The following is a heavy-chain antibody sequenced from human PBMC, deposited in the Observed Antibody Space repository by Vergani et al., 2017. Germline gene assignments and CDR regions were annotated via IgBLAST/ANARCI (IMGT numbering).Heavy chain of an antibody. J-gene: IGHJ6*02. CDR3: ARECRGYYGSGTPLRGMDV. CDR2: INHSGST. D-gene: IGHD3-10*01. Sequence: QVQLQQWGAGLLKPSETLSLTCAVYGGSFSGYYWSWIRQPPGKGLEWIGEINHSGSTNYNPSLKSRVTISVDTSKNQFSLKLSSVTAADTAVYYCARECRGYYGSGTPLRGMDVWGQGTTVTVSS. CDR1: GGSFSGYY. V-gene: IGHV4-34*01.